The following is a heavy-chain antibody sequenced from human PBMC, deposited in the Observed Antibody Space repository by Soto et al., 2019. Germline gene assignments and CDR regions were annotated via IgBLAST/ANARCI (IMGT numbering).Heavy chain of an antibody. CDR3: ASQHLKWEAAFDI. Sequence: QVQLVQSGAEVKKPGSSVKVSCKASGGTFSSYAISWVRQAPGQGLEWMGGIIPIFGTANYAQKFQGRVTIPADDSTSTAYRELSSLRSEDTAVYYCASQHLKWEAAFDIWGQGTMVTVSS. CDR2: IIPIFGTA. D-gene: IGHD1-26*01. CDR1: GGTFSSYA. V-gene: IGHV1-69*12. J-gene: IGHJ3*02.